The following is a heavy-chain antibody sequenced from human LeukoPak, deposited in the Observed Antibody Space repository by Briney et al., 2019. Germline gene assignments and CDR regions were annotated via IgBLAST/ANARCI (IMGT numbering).Heavy chain of an antibody. V-gene: IGHV3-53*01. CDR3: ARTKYLDY. Sequence: PGGALRLSCAASGFTFSSYAMHWVRQAPGKGLEWVSVIYSGGSTYYADSVKGRFTISRDNSKNTLYLQMNSLRAEDTAVYYCARTKYLDYWGQGTLVTVSS. CDR2: IYSGGST. CDR1: GFTFSSYA. J-gene: IGHJ4*02.